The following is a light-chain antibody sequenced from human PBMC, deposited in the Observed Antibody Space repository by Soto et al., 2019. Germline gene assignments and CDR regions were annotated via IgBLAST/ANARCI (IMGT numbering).Light chain of an antibody. J-gene: IGLJ1*01. CDR2: DVS. Sequence: QSALTQPASVSGSPGQSITISCTGTSSDVGGYNSVSWYQQHPGKAPKLIIYDVSTRPSGISDRFSGSKSGNTASLTISGLQAEDESDYYCSSYSTIVTYVFGTGTMVTVL. CDR3: SSYSTIVTYV. CDR1: SSDVGGYNS. V-gene: IGLV2-14*01.